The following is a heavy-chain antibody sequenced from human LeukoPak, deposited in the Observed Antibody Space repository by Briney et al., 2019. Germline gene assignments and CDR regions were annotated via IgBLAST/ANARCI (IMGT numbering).Heavy chain of an antibody. CDR1: GGSVSGYY. CDR2: IYYSGST. CDR3: ARHGGYSYGGGYYFDY. D-gene: IGHD5-18*01. Sequence: SETLSLTCTVSGGSVSGYYWSWIRQPPGKGLEWIGYIYYSGSTNYNPSLKSRVTISVDTSENQFSLKLSSVTAADTAVYYCARHGGYSYGGGYYFDYWGQGTLVTVSS. V-gene: IGHV4-59*08. J-gene: IGHJ4*02.